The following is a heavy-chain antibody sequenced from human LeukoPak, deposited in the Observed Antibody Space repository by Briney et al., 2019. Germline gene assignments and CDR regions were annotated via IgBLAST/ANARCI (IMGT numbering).Heavy chain of an antibody. V-gene: IGHV3-74*01. CDR1: GFTFSRYW. J-gene: IGHJ6*03. Sequence: GASLRLSCEASGFTFSRYWMHWVRQAPLKGLVWVSSINSDGSRTTYADSVKGRFTISRDNSKNTLYLQMNSLRAEDTAVYYCANSGLGYCSGGSCYSDTYYYYYMDVWGKGTTVTISS. CDR3: ANSGLGYCSGGSCYSDTYYYYYMDV. D-gene: IGHD2-15*01. CDR2: INSDGSRT.